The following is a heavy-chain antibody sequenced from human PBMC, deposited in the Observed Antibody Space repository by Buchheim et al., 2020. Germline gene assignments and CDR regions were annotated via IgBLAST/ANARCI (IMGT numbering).Heavy chain of an antibody. CDR1: GGSISSGDYY. CDR3: ARDRLGYCSSTSCPLYYYYGMDV. J-gene: IGHJ6*02. Sequence: QVQLQESGPGLVKPSQTLSLTCTVSGGSISSGDYYWSWIRQPPGKGLEWIGYIYYSGSTYYNPSLKSRVTISVDTSKNQSSLKLSSVTAADTAVYYCARDRLGYCSSTSCPLYYYYGMDVWGQGTT. V-gene: IGHV4-30-4*01. CDR2: IYYSGST. D-gene: IGHD2-2*01.